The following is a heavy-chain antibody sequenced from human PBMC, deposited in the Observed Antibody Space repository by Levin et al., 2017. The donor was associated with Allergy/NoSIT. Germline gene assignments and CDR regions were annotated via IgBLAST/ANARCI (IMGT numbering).Heavy chain of an antibody. D-gene: IGHD4-23*01. CDR1: GFAFSTYA. V-gene: IGHV3-64*02. J-gene: IGHJ4*02. CDR2: INDNGGSK. CDR3: ARKHDYGGKSDY. Sequence: PGGSLRLSCAASGFAFSTYAMLWVRQAPGKGLEYVSGINDNGGSKFYADSVKGRFTISRDNSNNTLYLQMGSLRAEDVAVYYCARKHDYGGKSDYWGQGTLVTVSS.